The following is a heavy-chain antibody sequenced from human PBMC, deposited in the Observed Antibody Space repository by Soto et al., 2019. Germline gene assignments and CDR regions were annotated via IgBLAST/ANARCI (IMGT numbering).Heavy chain of an antibody. CDR3: VHRLQPIPNDWNYAFCDY. D-gene: IGHD1-7*01. Sequence: SGPTLVNPTQTLTLTCTFSGFSLSTSGVGVGWIRQPPGKALEWLTLIYWDDDKRYSPSLKNRLTITKDTSKTQVVLTMTNMDPVDTATYFCVHRLQPIPNDWNYAFCDYWGQGVLVTVAS. CDR1: GFSLSTSGVG. V-gene: IGHV2-5*02. CDR2: IYWDDDK. J-gene: IGHJ4*02.